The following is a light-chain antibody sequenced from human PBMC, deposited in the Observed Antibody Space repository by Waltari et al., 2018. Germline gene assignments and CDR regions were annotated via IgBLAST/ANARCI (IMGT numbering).Light chain of an antibody. V-gene: IGLV1-47*01. J-gene: IGLJ2*01. CDR2: RNN. Sequence: QSVLTQPPSASGTPGQRVTISCSGSSSNIGSNYVYWYQQPPGTAPKLLIYRNNHRPSGVPYRFSGSKSGTSASLAISGLRSEDEADYYCAAWDDSLIGPVFGGGTKLTVL. CDR1: SSNIGSNY. CDR3: AAWDDSLIGPV.